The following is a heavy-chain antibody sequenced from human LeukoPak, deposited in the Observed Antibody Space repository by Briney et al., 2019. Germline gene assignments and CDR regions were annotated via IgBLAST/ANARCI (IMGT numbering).Heavy chain of an antibody. V-gene: IGHV4-34*01. CDR2: INHSGST. J-gene: IGHJ4*02. CDR3: ARGGTAVRYYGSGSVFDY. CDR1: GGSFSGYY. D-gene: IGHD3-10*01. Sequence: SEPLSLTCAVYGGSFSGYYWSWIRQPPGKGLEWIGEINHSGSTNYNPSLKSRVTISVDTSKNQFSLKLSSVTAADTAVYYCARGGTAVRYYGSGSVFDYWGQGTLVTVSS.